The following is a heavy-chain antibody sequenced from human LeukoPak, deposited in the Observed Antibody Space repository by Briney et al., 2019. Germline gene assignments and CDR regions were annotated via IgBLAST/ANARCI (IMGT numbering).Heavy chain of an antibody. Sequence: SETLSLTCAVSGYSISSGYYWGWIRQPPGKGLEWIGGIYHSGSIYYNPSLKSRVTISVDTSKNQFSLKLSSVTAADTAVYYCARVRGTLYYDFWSGDPSYYYMDVWGKGTTVTVSS. CDR2: IYHSGSI. V-gene: IGHV4-38-2*01. J-gene: IGHJ6*03. D-gene: IGHD3-3*01. CDR3: ARVRGTLYYDFWSGDPSYYYMDV. CDR1: GYSISSGYY.